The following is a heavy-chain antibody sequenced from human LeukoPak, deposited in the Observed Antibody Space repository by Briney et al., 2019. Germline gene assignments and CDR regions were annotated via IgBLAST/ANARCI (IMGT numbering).Heavy chain of an antibody. Sequence: GGSLRLSCAASGFTFSSYAMSWVRQAPGEGLEWVSGIGSSGAGTYYVDSVKGRFTISRDNSKNTLYLQINSLRAEDTALYYCAKVMTGYYYYFDSWGQGALVTVSS. V-gene: IGHV3-23*01. D-gene: IGHD2/OR15-2a*01. CDR1: GFTFSSYA. CDR2: IGSSGAGT. J-gene: IGHJ4*02. CDR3: AKVMTGYYYYFDS.